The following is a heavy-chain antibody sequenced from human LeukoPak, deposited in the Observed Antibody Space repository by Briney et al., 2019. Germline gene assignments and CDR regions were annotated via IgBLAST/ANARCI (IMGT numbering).Heavy chain of an antibody. CDR1: GGSISSYY. D-gene: IGHD3-22*01. J-gene: IGHJ3*02. CDR2: IYYSGST. CDR3: ARAYYYDPPSAFDI. V-gene: IGHV4-59*01. Sequence: SETLSLTCTVSGGSISSYYWSWIRQPPGTGLEWIGYIYYSGSTNYNPSLKSRVTISVDTSKNQFSLKLSSVTAADTAVYYCARAYYYDPPSAFDIWGQGTMVTVSS.